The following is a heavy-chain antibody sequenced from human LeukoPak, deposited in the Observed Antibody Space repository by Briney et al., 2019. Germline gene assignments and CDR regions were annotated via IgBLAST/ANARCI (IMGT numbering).Heavy chain of an antibody. J-gene: IGHJ4*02. D-gene: IGHD2-21*01. Sequence: ASVKVSCKASGYTFTGYYMHWVRQAPGQGLEWMGWINPNSGGTNYAQKFQGRVTMTRNTSISTAYMELSSLRSEDTAVYYCARGLHSGFDYWGQGTLVTVSS. V-gene: IGHV1-2*02. CDR3: ARGLHSGFDY. CDR1: GYTFTGYY. CDR2: INPNSGGT.